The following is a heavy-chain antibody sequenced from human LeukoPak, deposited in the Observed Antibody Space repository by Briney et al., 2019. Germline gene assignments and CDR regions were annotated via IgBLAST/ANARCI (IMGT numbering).Heavy chain of an antibody. CDR2: IYYSGST. V-gene: IGHV4-30-4*01. Sequence: SETLSLTCTVSGGSISSGDYYWRWIRQPPGKGLDWCVYIYYSGSTYYNPALKSRVTISVDTTKNQFSLKLSSVAAADTAVYYCAREGGYYDSSGYYLLYFDYWGQGTLVTVSS. CDR1: GGSISSGDYY. CDR3: AREGGYYDSSGYYLLYFDY. J-gene: IGHJ4*02. D-gene: IGHD3-22*01.